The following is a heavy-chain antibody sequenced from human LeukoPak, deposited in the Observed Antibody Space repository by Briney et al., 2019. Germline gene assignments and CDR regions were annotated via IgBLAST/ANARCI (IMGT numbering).Heavy chain of an antibody. Sequence: PGGSLRLSCAASGFPVSSNHMSWVRQAPGMGLEWVSVIYSGGSTYHADSVKGRFTISRDNSKNTLYLQMNSLRAADTAVYYCARDKGTSYLSSFDYWGQGTLVTVSS. D-gene: IGHD6-6*01. CDR1: GFPVSSNH. J-gene: IGHJ4*02. CDR3: ARDKGTSYLSSFDY. CDR2: IYSGGST. V-gene: IGHV3-53*05.